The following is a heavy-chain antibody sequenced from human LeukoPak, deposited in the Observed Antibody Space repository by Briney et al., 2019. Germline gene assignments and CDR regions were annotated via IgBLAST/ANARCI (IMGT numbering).Heavy chain of an antibody. V-gene: IGHV3-21*01. CDR1: GFTFSSYS. CDR3: AKGVGDYLHYYFDY. CDR2: ISSSGRSQ. D-gene: IGHD4-17*01. Sequence: GGSLRLSCAASGFTFSSYSMNWVRQAPGKGLEWVSSISSSGRSQYHPDSLKGRFSISRDNAKNSLYLQMNSLRAEDTAVYYCAKGVGDYLHYYFDYWGQGTLVTVSS. J-gene: IGHJ4*02.